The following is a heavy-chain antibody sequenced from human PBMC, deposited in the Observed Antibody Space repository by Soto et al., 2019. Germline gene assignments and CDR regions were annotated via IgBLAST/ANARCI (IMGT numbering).Heavy chain of an antibody. CDR3: ARRGSS. CDR2: IHPGGQII. D-gene: IGHD2-2*01. CDR1: GFTFSSSE. J-gene: IGHJ3*01. V-gene: IGHV3-48*03. Sequence: GGSLRLSCAASGFTFSSSEMYWVRQAPGKGLEWVSYIHPGGQIIFYADSVKGRFTISRDNAKNSVYLQMNNLRAEDTAVYYCARRGSSWGQGTMVTVSS.